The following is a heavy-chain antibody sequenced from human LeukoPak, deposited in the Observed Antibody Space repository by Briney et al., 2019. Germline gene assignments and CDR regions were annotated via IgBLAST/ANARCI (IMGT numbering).Heavy chain of an antibody. CDR1: GGTFSSYA. V-gene: IGHV1-69*13. D-gene: IGHD2-15*01. Sequence: SSVKVSCKASGGTFSSYAISWVRQAPGQGLEWMGGIIPIFGTANYAQKFQGRVTITADESTSTAYMELSSLRSEDTAVYYCARAPRTFEWAATFEAFDIWGQGTMVTVSS. CDR2: IIPIFGTA. CDR3: ARAPRTFEWAATFEAFDI. J-gene: IGHJ3*02.